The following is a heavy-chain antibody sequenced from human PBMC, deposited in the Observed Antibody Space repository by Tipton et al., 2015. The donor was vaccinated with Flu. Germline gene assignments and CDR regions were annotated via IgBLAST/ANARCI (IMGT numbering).Heavy chain of an antibody. CDR2: IYHSGST. D-gene: IGHD5-12*01. J-gene: IGHJ4*02. CDR3: ARVIRGYVIYSDY. V-gene: IGHV4-30-2*01. CDR1: GGSISSGGYS. Sequence: TLSLTCAVSGGSISSGGYSWSWIRQPPGKGLEWIGYIYHSGSTYYNPSLKSRVTISVDRSKNQFSLKLSPVTAADTAVYYCARVIRGYVIYSDYWGQGTLVTVSA.